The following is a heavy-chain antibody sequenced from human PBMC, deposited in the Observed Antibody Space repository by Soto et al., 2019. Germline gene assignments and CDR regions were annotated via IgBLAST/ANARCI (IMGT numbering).Heavy chain of an antibody. CDR2: VYDSGHA. V-gene: IGHV4-31*03. CDR1: GGTFNSGGYY. Sequence: SETLSLTCTDSGGTFNSGGYYWWWVRQRPGKGLEWIGYVYDSGHAYYNPSLKRRPAISLDTSKSQFSLKLSSVTAADTARYFRPRMPSGAFDYWGQGLLVTVSS. J-gene: IGHJ4*02. D-gene: IGHD1-1*01. CDR3: PRMPSGAFDY.